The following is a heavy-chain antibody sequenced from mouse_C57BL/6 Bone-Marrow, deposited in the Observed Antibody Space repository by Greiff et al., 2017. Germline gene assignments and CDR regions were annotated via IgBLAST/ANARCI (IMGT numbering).Heavy chain of an antibody. V-gene: IGHV5-17*01. CDR3: ARFAY. Sequence: EVQVVESGGGLVKPGGSLKLSCAASGFTFSDYGIHWVRQAPEKGLEWVAYISSGSSTIYYADTVKGRFTISRDNAKNTLFLQMTSLRSEDTAMEYCARFAYWGQGTLVTVSA. CDR2: ISSGSSTI. CDR1: GFTFSDYG. J-gene: IGHJ3*01.